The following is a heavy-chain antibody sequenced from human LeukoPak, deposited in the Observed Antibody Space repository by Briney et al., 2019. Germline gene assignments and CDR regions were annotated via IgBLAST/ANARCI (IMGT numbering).Heavy chain of an antibody. CDR1: GYTFTGYY. Sequence: ASVKVSCKASGYTFTGYYMHWVRQAPGQGLEWMGWINPNSGGTNYAQKFQGRVTMTRDTSTSTVYMELSSLRSEDTAVYYCARDSRDGYNSGDYWGQGTLVTVSS. CDR2: INPNSGGT. D-gene: IGHD5-24*01. J-gene: IGHJ4*02. V-gene: IGHV1-2*02. CDR3: ARDSRDGYNSGDY.